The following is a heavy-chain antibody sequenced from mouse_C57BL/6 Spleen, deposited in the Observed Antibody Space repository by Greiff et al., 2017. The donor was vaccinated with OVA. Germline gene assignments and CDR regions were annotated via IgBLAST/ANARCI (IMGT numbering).Heavy chain of an antibody. CDR2: ILPGSGST. V-gene: IGHV1-9*01. CDR1: GYTFTGYW. CDR3: ARGQFITTEVATDYAMDY. J-gene: IGHJ4*01. D-gene: IGHD1-1*01. Sequence: VQLQQSGAELMKPGASVKLSCKATGYTFTGYWIEWVKQRPGHGLEWIGEILPGSGSTNYNEKFKGKATFTADPSSNTAYMQLSSLTTEDSAIYYCARGQFITTEVATDYAMDYWGQGTSVTVSS.